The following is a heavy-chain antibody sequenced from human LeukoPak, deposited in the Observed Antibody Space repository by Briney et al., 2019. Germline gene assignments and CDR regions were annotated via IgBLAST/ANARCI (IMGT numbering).Heavy chain of an antibody. D-gene: IGHD6-6*01. V-gene: IGHV3-48*01. CDR1: GFNSNNYN. Sequence: GGSLRLSCAASGFNSNNYNMNWVRQAPGKGLEWVSYITLSSSSIYYADSVKGRFTISRDNAKNSLYLQMNSLRAEDTAVYYCASLSIAARYYYYMDVWGKGTTVTVSS. CDR3: ASLSIAARYYYYMDV. J-gene: IGHJ6*03. CDR2: ITLSSSSI.